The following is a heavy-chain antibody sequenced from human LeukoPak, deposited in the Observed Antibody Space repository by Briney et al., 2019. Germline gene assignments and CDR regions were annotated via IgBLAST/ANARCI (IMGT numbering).Heavy chain of an antibody. Sequence: SETLSLTCTVSGGSISSGSYYWSWIRQPAGKGLEWIGRIYTSGSTNYNSSLKSRVTISVDTSKNQFSLKLSSVTAADTAVYYCARDYGSGSYWDYWGQGTLVTVSS. CDR1: GGSISSGSYY. J-gene: IGHJ4*02. V-gene: IGHV4-61*02. D-gene: IGHD3-10*01. CDR2: IYTSGST. CDR3: ARDYGSGSYWDY.